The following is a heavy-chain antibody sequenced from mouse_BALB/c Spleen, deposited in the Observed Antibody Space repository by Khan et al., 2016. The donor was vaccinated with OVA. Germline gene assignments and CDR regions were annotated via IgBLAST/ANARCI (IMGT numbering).Heavy chain of an antibody. CDR3: ATSYYDYG. J-gene: IGHJ3*02. Sequence: QVQLQQSGAELARPGASVKLSCKASGYTFTSYWMQWVKQRPGQGLEWIGAIYPGDGDTRYTQKFKGKATLTADKSSSTASMQLSSLASEDSAGDCWATSYYDYGWGQGTLVTVSA. V-gene: IGHV1-87*01. CDR1: GYTFTSYW. D-gene: IGHD2-4*01. CDR2: IYPGDGDT.